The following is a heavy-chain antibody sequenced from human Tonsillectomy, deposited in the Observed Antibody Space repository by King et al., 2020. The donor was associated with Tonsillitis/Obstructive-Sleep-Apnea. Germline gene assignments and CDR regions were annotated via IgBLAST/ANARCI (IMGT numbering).Heavy chain of an antibody. D-gene: IGHD1-26*01. V-gene: IGHV4-59*01. J-gene: IGHJ3*02. Sequence: MQLQESGPGLVKPSETLSLTCTVSGGSISSYYWSWIRQPPGKGLGWIGYIYYSGGTNYNPSLKSRVTISVDTSKNQFSLKLSSVTAADTAVYYCARVLGGATDDAFDSWGEGTMVTVCS. CDR1: GGSISSYY. CDR3: ARVLGGATDDAFDS. CDR2: IYYSGGT.